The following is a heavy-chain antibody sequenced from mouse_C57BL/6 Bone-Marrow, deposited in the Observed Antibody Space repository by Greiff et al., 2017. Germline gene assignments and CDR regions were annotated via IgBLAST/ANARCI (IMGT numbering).Heavy chain of an antibody. CDR3: TRTSSYRAMDY. CDR2: IYPGNSDT. V-gene: IGHV1-5*01. D-gene: IGHD1-1*01. Sequence: VQLQQSGTVLARPGASVKMSCKTSGYTFTSYWMHWVKQRPGQGLEGIGAIYPGNSDTSYNQKFKGKAKLTAVTSASTAYMELSSLTNEDSAVYYCTRTSSYRAMDYWGQGTSVTVSS. J-gene: IGHJ4*01. CDR1: GYTFTSYW.